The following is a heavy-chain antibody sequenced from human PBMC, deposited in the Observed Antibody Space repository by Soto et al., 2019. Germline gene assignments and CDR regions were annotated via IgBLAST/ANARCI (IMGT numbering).Heavy chain of an antibody. CDR2: MNPNSGNT. CDR1: GNTFTSYD. J-gene: IGHJ5*02. V-gene: IGHV1-8*01. Sequence: ASVKVSCKASGNTFTSYDINWVRQATGQGLEWMGWMNPNSGNTGYAQKFQGRVTMTRNTSISTAYMELSSLRSEDTAVYYCARVPPYYGSGSYYPQNWFDPWGQGTLVTVSS. CDR3: ARVPPYYGSGSYYPQNWFDP. D-gene: IGHD3-10*01.